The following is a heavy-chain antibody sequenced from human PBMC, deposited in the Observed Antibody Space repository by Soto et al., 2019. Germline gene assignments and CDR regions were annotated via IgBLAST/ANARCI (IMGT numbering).Heavy chain of an antibody. CDR1: GFTFDDYA. V-gene: IGHV3-9*01. Sequence: EVQLVESGGGLVQPGRSLRLSCAASGFTFDDYAMHWVRQAPGKGLEWVSGISWNSGSIGYADSVKGRFTISRDNAKNSLYLQMNSLRAEDTALYYCAKGWEILTPYDYWGQGTLVTVSS. J-gene: IGHJ4*02. CDR2: ISWNSGSI. D-gene: IGHD1-26*01. CDR3: AKGWEILTPYDY.